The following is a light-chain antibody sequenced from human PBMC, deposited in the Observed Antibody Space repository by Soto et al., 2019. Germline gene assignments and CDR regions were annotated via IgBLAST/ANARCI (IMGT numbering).Light chain of an antibody. J-gene: IGLJ1*01. V-gene: IGLV2-23*01. CDR1: TSDVGGYNL. CDR2: EGT. CDR3: CSYASSSSYV. Sequence: QSVLTQPASVSLSPGQSITISCSGTTSDVGGYNLVSWYQQHTAKAPKLLIYEGTQRPSGVSSRFSGSKSGNTASLTISGLQAEDEADYYCCSYASSSSYVFGTGTKVTVL.